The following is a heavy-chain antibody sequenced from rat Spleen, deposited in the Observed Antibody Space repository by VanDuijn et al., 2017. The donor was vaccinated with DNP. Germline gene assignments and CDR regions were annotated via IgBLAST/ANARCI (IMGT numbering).Heavy chain of an antibody. CDR3: ARHVLPLRVWDY. J-gene: IGHJ2*01. V-gene: IGHV5-22*01. D-gene: IGHD1-4*01. Sequence: EVQVVESGGGLVQPGRSLKLSCAASGFTLSDYYMAWVRQGPTKGLEWVAYISYDVGNTYYRDSVKGRFTISRDNAKSTLYLEMNSLRSEDMATYYCARHVLPLRVWDYWGQGVMVTVSS. CDR1: GFTLSDYY. CDR2: ISYDVGNT.